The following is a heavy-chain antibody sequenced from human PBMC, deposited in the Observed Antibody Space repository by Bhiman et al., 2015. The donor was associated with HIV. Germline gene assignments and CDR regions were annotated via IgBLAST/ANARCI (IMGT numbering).Heavy chain of an antibody. Sequence: EVQLVESGGGLVKPGGSLRLSCATSGFTFSRHTMNWVRQAPGKGLEWISSISTYSSNIYYADSVKGRVTISRDNAKNSLYLQMNSLRAEDTGVYNCARDQAREVNGMDVWGQGTTVTVSS. V-gene: IGHV3-21*03. CDR3: ARDQAREVNGMDV. J-gene: IGHJ6*02. D-gene: IGHD3-10*01. CDR2: ISTYSSNI. CDR1: GFTFSRHT.